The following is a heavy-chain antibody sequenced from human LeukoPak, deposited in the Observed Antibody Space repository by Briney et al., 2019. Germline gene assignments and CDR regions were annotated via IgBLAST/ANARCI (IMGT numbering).Heavy chain of an antibody. CDR1: GGSFSGYY. V-gene: IGHV4-34*01. CDR3: ARVAYDSSGSRAFDI. D-gene: IGHD3-22*01. J-gene: IGHJ3*02. CDR2: INHSGGT. Sequence: PSEPLSLTCAVYGGSFSGYYWSWIRQPPGKGLEWIGEINHSGGTNYNPSLKSRVTISVDTSKNQFSLKLSSVTAADTAVYYCARVAYDSSGSRAFDIWGQGTMVTGSS.